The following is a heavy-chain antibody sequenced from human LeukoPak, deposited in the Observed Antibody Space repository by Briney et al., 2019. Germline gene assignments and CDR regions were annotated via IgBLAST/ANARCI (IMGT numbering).Heavy chain of an antibody. CDR3: TANTAMVRGTYYYGMDV. CDR2: ISGSGGST. Sequence: GGSLRLSCAASGYAMSWVRQSPGKGLEWVSGISGSGGSTYYADSVKGRFTISRDDSENTAYLQMNSLKTEDTAVYYCTANTAMVRGTYYYGMDVWGQGTTVTVSS. J-gene: IGHJ6*02. V-gene: IGHV3-23*01. CDR1: GYA. D-gene: IGHD5-18*01.